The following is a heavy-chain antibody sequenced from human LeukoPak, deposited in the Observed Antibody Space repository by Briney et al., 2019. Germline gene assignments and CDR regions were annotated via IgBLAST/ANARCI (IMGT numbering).Heavy chain of an antibody. V-gene: IGHV3-30*01. CDR2: ISYDGNIK. D-gene: IGHD4-11*01. Sequence: PGGSLRLSCAASGFTFSNYAMHWVRQAPGKGLDWVAVISYDGNIKIHADTVKGRFTISRDDSTNTLFLQMNSLTAEDTAVYYCARHLPGYSNTWPGPWGQGNLVTVSS. J-gene: IGHJ5*02. CDR3: ARHLPGYSNTWPGP. CDR1: GFTFSNYA.